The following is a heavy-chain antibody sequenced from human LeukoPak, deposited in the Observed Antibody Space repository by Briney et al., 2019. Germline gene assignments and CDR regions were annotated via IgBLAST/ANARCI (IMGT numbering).Heavy chain of an antibody. CDR1: GFTVATTY. CDR2: IHGDSNT. D-gene: IGHD6-19*01. CDR3: ARGDTKQWLILEGVGDAFDV. V-gene: IGHV3-53*01. J-gene: IGHJ3*01. Sequence: GGSLRLSCAASGFTVATTYMSWVRQAPGKGLEWVSSIHGDSNTFYAGSVKGRFTISRDNSKNTLDLQMRSLRAEDTAIYFCARGDTKQWLILEGVGDAFDVWGQGTMVTVS.